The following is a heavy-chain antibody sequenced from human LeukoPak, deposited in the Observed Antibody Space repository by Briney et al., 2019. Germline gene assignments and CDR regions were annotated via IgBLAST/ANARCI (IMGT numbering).Heavy chain of an antibody. Sequence: ASVKVSCKASGYTFTGYYMHWVRQAPGQGLEWMGWINPNSGGTNYAQKFQGMVTMTRDTSISTAYMELSRLRSDDTAVYYCARVVFGKNWFDPWGQGTLVTVSS. V-gene: IGHV1-2*02. CDR1: GYTFTGYY. CDR2: INPNSGGT. CDR3: ARVVFGKNWFDP. D-gene: IGHD3-10*02. J-gene: IGHJ5*02.